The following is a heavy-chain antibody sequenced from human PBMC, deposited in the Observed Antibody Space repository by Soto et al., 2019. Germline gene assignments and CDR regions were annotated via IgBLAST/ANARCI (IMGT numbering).Heavy chain of an antibody. Sequence: GSLRLSCAASGFTFSSYAMVWVRQAPGKGLEWVSTISGSGSGTNYADSVKGRFTISRDNSKSTLFLQMNSLRAEDTAVYYCASQRTTLALVQHWGQGTLVTVSS. CDR3: ASQRTTLALVQH. D-gene: IGHD4-17*01. V-gene: IGHV3-23*01. CDR2: ISGSGSGT. CDR1: GFTFSSYA. J-gene: IGHJ1*01.